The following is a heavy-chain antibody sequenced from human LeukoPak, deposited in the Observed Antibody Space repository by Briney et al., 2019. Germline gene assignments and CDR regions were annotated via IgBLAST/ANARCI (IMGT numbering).Heavy chain of an antibody. J-gene: IGHJ5*02. D-gene: IGHD2-2*01. Sequence: SETLSLTCTVSCGSISSRSYYWGWIRQPPGEGLEWIGILYYSGRTYYNPSLKSRVTISVDTSKNQLSLKLSSVTAADTAVYYCARLCSSTTCYSDWFDPWGQGTLVTVSS. V-gene: IGHV4-39*01. CDR3: ARLCSSTTCYSDWFDP. CDR1: CGSISSRSYY. CDR2: LYYSGRT.